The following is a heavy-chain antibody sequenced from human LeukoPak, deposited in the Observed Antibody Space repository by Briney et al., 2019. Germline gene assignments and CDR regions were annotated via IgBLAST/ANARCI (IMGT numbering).Heavy chain of an antibody. CDR3: ARHRGYNWNYDYYYGMDV. Sequence: GASVKVSCKASGYTFTSYGISWVRQAPGQGLEWMGWISAYNGNTNYAQKLQGRVTMTTDTSTSTAYMELRSLRSDDTAVYYCARHRGYNWNYDYYYGMDVWGQGTTVTVSS. V-gene: IGHV1-18*01. D-gene: IGHD1-20*01. CDR1: GYTFTSYG. CDR2: ISAYNGNT. J-gene: IGHJ6*02.